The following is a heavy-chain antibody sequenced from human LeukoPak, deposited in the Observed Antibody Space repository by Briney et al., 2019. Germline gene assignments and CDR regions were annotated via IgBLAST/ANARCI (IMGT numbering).Heavy chain of an antibody. CDR3: AILTGHTVDF. CDR1: DESLSGYY. D-gene: IGHD3-9*01. J-gene: IGHJ4*02. V-gene: IGHV4-34*01. Sequence: SETLSLTCAVYDESLSGYYWSWVRQPPGKGLEWIGEINHSGTTNYNPSFKSRVTFSVDTSKKHFSLKMNYMTAADTAVYYCAILTGHTVDFWGQGNLVTVSS. CDR2: INHSGTT.